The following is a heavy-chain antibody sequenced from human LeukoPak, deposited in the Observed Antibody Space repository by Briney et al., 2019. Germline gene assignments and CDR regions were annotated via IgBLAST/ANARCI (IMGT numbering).Heavy chain of an antibody. V-gene: IGHV4-4*07. Sequence: SETLSLTCTVSGGSISNYYWSWIRQPAGKGLDWIGRIYTSGRTSYNPSFKSRVTMSVDTSKNQFSLKLSSVTAADTAVYYCASLGGYDYGSSDYWGQGTLVTVSS. CDR3: ASLGGYDYGSSDY. CDR1: GGSISNYY. D-gene: IGHD5-12*01. CDR2: IYTSGRT. J-gene: IGHJ4*02.